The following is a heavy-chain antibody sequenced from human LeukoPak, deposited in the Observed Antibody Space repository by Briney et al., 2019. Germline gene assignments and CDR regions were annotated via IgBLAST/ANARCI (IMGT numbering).Heavy chain of an antibody. CDR2: ISGSGGST. V-gene: IGHV3-23*01. Sequence: EPGGSLRLSCAASGFTFSSYAMSWVRQAPGKGLEWVSAISGSGGSTYYADSVKGRFTISRDNSKNTLYLQMNGLRAEDTAVHYCARDSSYNYGSGSYYGWFDPWGQGTMVTVSS. J-gene: IGHJ3*01. D-gene: IGHD3-10*01. CDR1: GFTFSSYA. CDR3: ARDSSYNYGSGSYYGWFDP.